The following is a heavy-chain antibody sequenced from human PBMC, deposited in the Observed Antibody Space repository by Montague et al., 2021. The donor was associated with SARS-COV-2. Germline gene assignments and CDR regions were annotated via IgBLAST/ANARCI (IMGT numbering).Heavy chain of an antibody. Sequence: PALVTPTQTLTLTCTFSGFSLSTSGVGVGWIRPPPGKALEWLALIYWYDDKRYSPSLKSRLTITKDTSKNQVVLTMTNMDPVDTATYYCAHRGDLWVGPYFDYWGQGTLVTVSS. CDR3: AHRGDLWVGPYFDY. V-gene: IGHV2-5*01. J-gene: IGHJ4*02. CDR1: GFSLSTSGVG. D-gene: IGHD2-21*02. CDR2: IYWYDDK.